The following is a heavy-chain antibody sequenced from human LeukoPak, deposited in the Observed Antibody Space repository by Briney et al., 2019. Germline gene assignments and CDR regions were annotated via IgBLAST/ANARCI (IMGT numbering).Heavy chain of an antibody. CDR1: GFTFNNYG. J-gene: IGHJ4*02. CDR2: ISFHGSNK. CDR3: TSICSGSSCYLAY. V-gene: IGHV3-30*03. D-gene: IGHD2-2*01. Sequence: GRSLRLSCADSGFTFNNYGMHWVRQAPGKGLEWVAVISFHGSNKYYADSVKARFTISRANSRNTLYLQMNRLRVEDTAVYYCTSICSGSSCYLAYWGQGTLVTVSS.